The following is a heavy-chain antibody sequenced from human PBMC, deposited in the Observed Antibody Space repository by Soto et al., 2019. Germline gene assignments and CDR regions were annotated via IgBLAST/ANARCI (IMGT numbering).Heavy chain of an antibody. CDR1: GGTFSSYT. CDR3: ARDVSCSSTSCYGNFDY. CDR2: IIPILGIA. V-gene: IGHV1-69*08. J-gene: IGHJ4*02. D-gene: IGHD2-2*01. Sequence: QVQLVQSGAEVKKPGSSVKVSCKASGGTFSSYTISWVRQAPGQGLEWMGRIIPILGIANYAQKFQGRVTITADKSTSTAYRELSSLRSEDTAVYYCARDVSCSSTSCYGNFDYWGQGTLVTVSS.